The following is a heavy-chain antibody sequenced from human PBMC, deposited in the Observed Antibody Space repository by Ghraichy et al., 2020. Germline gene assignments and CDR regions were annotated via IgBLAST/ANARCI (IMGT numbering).Heavy chain of an antibody. CDR2: ISSSSSTI. V-gene: IGHV3-48*02. D-gene: IGHD6-13*01. CDR1: GFTFSSYS. J-gene: IGHJ4*02. Sequence: GGSLRLSCATSGFTFSSYSMNWVRQAPGKGLEWVSYISSSSSTIYYADSVKGRFTISRDNAKNSLYPQMNSLRDEDTAVYYCARDRRGSSCVYWGQGTLVTVSS. CDR3: ARDRRGSSCVY.